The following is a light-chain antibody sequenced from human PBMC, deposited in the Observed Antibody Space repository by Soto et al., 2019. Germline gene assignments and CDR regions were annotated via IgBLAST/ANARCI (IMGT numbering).Light chain of an antibody. CDR3: CAYANSYNYV. CDR1: SSDVGKYNL. Sequence: QSLLTQPASVSGSPGQSITISCTGTSSDVGKYNLVSWYQQHPGKAPKVMILQGSKRPSGVSNRFSGSKFGNTASLTISGLQAEDEADYYCCAYANSYNYVFGIGTKVTV. J-gene: IGLJ1*01. CDR2: QGS. V-gene: IGLV2-23*01.